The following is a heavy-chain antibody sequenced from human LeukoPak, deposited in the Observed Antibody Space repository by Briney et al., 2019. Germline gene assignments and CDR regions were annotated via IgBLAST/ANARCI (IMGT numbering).Heavy chain of an antibody. CDR3: AKDLYSGSYYLGTLDY. CDR2: ISYDGSNK. V-gene: IGHV3-30*18. CDR1: GFTFRSYG. Sequence: GGSLRLSCAASGFTFRSYGMYWVRQAPGKGLEWVAVISYDGSNKYYADSVKGRFTISRDNSKNTLYLQMNSLRAEDTAAYYCAKDLYSGSYYLGTLDYWGQGTLVTVSS. D-gene: IGHD1-26*01. J-gene: IGHJ4*02.